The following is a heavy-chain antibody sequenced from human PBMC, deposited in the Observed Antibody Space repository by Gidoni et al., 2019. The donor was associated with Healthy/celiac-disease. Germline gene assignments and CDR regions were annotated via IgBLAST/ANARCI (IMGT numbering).Heavy chain of an antibody. Sequence: EVQLVESGGGLVKPGGSLRLSCAASGLPFSSYSMNWVRQAPGKGLEWVSSISSSSSYIYYADSVKGRFTISRDNAKNSLYLQMNSLRAEDTAVYYCARGRELGYCSSTSCYGASYYYYYMDVWGKGTTVTVSS. D-gene: IGHD2-2*01. J-gene: IGHJ6*03. CDR1: GLPFSSYS. CDR3: ARGRELGYCSSTSCYGASYYYYYMDV. V-gene: IGHV3-21*01. CDR2: ISSSSSYI.